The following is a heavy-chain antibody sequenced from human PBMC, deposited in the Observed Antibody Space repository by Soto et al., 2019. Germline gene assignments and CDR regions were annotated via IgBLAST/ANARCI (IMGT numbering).Heavy chain of an antibody. CDR2: ISSSSSYI. CDR1: GFTFSSYS. J-gene: IGHJ6*02. CDR3: ARERIVVVTATYYYYYGMVV. V-gene: IGHV3-21*01. Sequence: EVQLVESGGGLDKPGGSLRLSCAASGFTFSSYSMNWVRQAPGKGLEWVSSISSSSSYIYYADSVKGRFTISRDNAKNSLYLQMNSLRAEDTSVYYCARERIVVVTATYYYYYGMVVWGQGTTVTVSS. D-gene: IGHD2-21*02.